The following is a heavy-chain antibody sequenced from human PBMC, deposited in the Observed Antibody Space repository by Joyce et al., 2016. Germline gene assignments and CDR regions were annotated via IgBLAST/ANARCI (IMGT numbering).Heavy chain of an antibody. CDR2: ISAYNCHT. CDR1: GYIFTKYG. V-gene: IGHV1-18*01. CDR3: ARTINWNCDY. J-gene: IGHJ4*02. D-gene: IGHD1-7*01. Sequence: QLQLVQSGAEVKKPGASVKVSCKASGYIFTKYGITWVRQAPGQGLEWMGLISAYNCHTIYAQNLQGRVTLTTDTSTSTASMELMSLRSDDTAIYYCARTINWNCDYWGQGTLVTVSS.